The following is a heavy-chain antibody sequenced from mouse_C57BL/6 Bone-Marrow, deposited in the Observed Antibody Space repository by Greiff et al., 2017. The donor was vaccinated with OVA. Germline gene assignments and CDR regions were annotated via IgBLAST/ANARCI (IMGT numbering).Heavy chain of an antibody. J-gene: IGHJ4*01. Sequence: DVMLVESGGDLVKPGGSLKLSCAASGFTFSSYGMSWVRQTPDKRLEWVATISSGGSYTYYPDSVKGRFTISRDNAKNTLYLQMSSLKSEDTAMYYCARPIYYYGSSPMDYWGKGTSVTVSS. CDR2: ISSGGSYT. CDR1: GFTFSSYG. CDR3: ARPIYYYGSSPMDY. D-gene: IGHD1-1*01. V-gene: IGHV5-6*02.